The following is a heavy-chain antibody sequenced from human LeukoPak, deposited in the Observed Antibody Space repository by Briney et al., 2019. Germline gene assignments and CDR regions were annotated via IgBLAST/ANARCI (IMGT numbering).Heavy chain of an antibody. CDR3: ARVAIFGVEFDY. D-gene: IGHD3-3*01. CDR2: INSDGSST. CDR1: GFTFSSYG. J-gene: IGHJ4*02. Sequence: GRSLRLSCAASGFTFSSYGMHWVRQAPGKGLVWVSRINSDGSSTSYADSVKGRFTISRDNAKNTLYLQMNSLRAEDTAVYYCARVAIFGVEFDYWGQGTLVTVSS. V-gene: IGHV3-74*01.